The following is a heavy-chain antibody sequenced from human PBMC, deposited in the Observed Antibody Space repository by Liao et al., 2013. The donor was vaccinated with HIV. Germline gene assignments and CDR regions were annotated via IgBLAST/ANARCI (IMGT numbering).Heavy chain of an antibody. Sequence: QVQLQQWGAGLLKPSETLSLTCAVYGGSFSGYYWSWIRQPPGKGLEWIGEINHSGSTNYNPSLKSRVTISVDTSKNQFSLKLSSVTAADTAVYYCARGLHYYDSSGYADYWGQGTLVTVSS. CDR1: GGSFSGYY. D-gene: IGHD3-22*01. CDR3: ARGLHYYDSSGYADY. J-gene: IGHJ4*02. V-gene: IGHV4-34*01. CDR2: INHSGST.